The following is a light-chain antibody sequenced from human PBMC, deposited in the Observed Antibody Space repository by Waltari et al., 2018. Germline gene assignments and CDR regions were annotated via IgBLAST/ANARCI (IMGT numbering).Light chain of an antibody. J-gene: IGKJ2*01. CDR2: GAF. V-gene: IGKV3-20*01. CDR3: HQYGGAPYT. CDR1: HGVTNNF. Sequence: VLTQSPGPLSLSPGGRATLSCRASHGVTNNFLAWYQQKLGQGPRLLIYGAFLRATGVPDRFSGSGSGTDFTLTISRLEPEDFAVYFCHQYGGAPYTFGQGTKLEIK.